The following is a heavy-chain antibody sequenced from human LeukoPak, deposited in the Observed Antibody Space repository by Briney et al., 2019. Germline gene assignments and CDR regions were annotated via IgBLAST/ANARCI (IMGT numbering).Heavy chain of an antibody. J-gene: IGHJ6*03. CDR1: GFTFSSYS. V-gene: IGHV3-21*01. CDR3: ARGTWATLYYYYMDV. D-gene: IGHD5-24*01. CDR2: ISSSSSYI. Sequence: GGSLRLSCAASGFTFSSYSMNWVRQAPGKGLEWVSSISSSSSYIYYADSVKGRFTISRDNAKNSLYLQMNGLRAEDTAVYYCARGTWATLYYYYMDVWGKGTTVTVSS.